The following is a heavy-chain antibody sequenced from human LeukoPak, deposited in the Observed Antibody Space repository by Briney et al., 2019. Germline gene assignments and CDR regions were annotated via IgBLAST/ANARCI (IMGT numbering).Heavy chain of an antibody. Sequence: GGSLRLSCAVSGFAFGDYIMTWVRQAPGKGLEWVSRISSGGDSAIYADSMKGRFTISRDNSKSTLYLQVDSLRVEDTAVYYCARVPATDWYLDLWGRGTLLTVSS. V-gene: IGHV3-23*01. CDR2: ISSGGDSA. D-gene: IGHD1-1*01. CDR1: GFAFGDYI. CDR3: ARVPATDWYLDL. J-gene: IGHJ2*01.